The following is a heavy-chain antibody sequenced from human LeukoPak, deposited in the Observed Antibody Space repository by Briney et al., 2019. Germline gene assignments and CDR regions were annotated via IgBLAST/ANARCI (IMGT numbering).Heavy chain of an antibody. CDR1: GGSISSYY. D-gene: IGHD3-9*01. J-gene: IGHJ4*02. Sequence: PSETLSLTCTVSGGSISSYYWSWIRQPPGKGLEWIGYIYYSGSTNYNPSLKSRVTISVDTSKNQFSLRLSSVTAADTAVYYCARAHYDILTGFDYWGQGTLVTVSS. CDR3: ARAHYDILTGFDY. CDR2: IYYSGST. V-gene: IGHV4-59*01.